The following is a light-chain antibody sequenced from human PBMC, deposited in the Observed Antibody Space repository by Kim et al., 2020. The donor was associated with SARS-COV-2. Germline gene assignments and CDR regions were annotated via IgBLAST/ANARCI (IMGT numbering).Light chain of an antibody. Sequence: ASTGDRVTITCRASQDVSTYLAWYQQKPGKAPNLLIYATSTLQSGVPSRFSDSGSGTDFTLTISRLQSEDFATYYCQQYYNYPLTFGGGTKVEIK. CDR3: QQYYNYPLT. CDR2: ATS. V-gene: IGKV1-8*01. CDR1: QDVSTY. J-gene: IGKJ4*01.